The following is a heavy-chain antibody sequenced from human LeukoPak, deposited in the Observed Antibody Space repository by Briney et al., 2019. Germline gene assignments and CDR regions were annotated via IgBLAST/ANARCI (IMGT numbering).Heavy chain of an antibody. CDR1: GGTFSSYA. CDR2: IIPTFGTA. D-gene: IGHD3-10*01. V-gene: IGHV1-69*06. CDR3: ASLGMVRGVMVDY. J-gene: IGHJ4*02. Sequence: ASVKVSCKASGGTFSSYAISWVRQAPGQGLEWMGGIIPTFGTANYAQKFQGRVTITADKSTSTAYMELSSLRSEDTAVYYCASLGMVRGVMVDYWSQGTLVTVSS.